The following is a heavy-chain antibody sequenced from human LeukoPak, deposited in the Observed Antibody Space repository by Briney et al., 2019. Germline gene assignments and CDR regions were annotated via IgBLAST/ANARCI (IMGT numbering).Heavy chain of an antibody. D-gene: IGHD3-22*01. V-gene: IGHV4-34*01. J-gene: IGHJ6*02. CDR1: GGSFSGYY. Sequence: PSETLSLTCAVYGGSFSGYYWSWIRQPPGKGLEWIGEINHSGSTNYNPSLKSRVTISVDTSKNQFSLKLSSVTAADTAAYYCARGYYYGSSGYSYYYYYGMDVWGQGTTVTVSS. CDR3: ARGYYYGSSGYSYYYYYGMDV. CDR2: INHSGST.